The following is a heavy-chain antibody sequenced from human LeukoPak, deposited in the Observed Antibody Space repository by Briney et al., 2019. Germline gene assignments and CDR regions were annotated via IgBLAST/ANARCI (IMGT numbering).Heavy chain of an antibody. CDR2: INPNSGGT. CDR3: AQTVLVRGVITYDY. Sequence: ASVKVSCKASGYTFTGYYMHWVRQAPGQGLEWMGWINPNSGGTNYAQKFQGRVTMTRDTSISTAYMELSSLRSEDTAVYYCAQTVLVRGVITYDYWGQGTLVTVSS. V-gene: IGHV1-2*02. J-gene: IGHJ4*02. D-gene: IGHD3-10*01. CDR1: GYTFTGYY.